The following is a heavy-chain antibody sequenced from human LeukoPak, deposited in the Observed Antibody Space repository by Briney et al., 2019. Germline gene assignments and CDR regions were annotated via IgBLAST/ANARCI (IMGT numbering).Heavy chain of an antibody. J-gene: IGHJ5*02. CDR1: GGSFSGYY. CDR2: INHSGST. CDR3: ARRKRWLQANWFDP. V-gene: IGHV4-34*01. Sequence: SETLSLTCAVYGGSFSGYYWSWIRQPPGKGLEWIGEINHSGSTNYNPSLKSRVTISVDTSKNQFSLKLSSVTAADTAVYYCARRKRWLQANWFDPWGQGTLVTVSS. D-gene: IGHD5-24*01.